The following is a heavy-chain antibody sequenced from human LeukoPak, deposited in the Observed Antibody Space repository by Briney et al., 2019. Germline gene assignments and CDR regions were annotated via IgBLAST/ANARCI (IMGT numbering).Heavy chain of an antibody. CDR3: ARVGFRYYDSSGYSRKDYYYGMDV. CDR1: GGSFSGYY. V-gene: IGHV4-34*01. D-gene: IGHD3-22*01. Sequence: SETLSLTCAVYGGSFSGYYWSWIRQPPGKGLEWIGEINHSGSTNYNPSLKSRVTISVDTSKNQFSLKLSSVTAADMAVYYCARVGFRYYDSSGYSRKDYYYGMDVWGQGTTVTVSS. J-gene: IGHJ6*02. CDR2: INHSGST.